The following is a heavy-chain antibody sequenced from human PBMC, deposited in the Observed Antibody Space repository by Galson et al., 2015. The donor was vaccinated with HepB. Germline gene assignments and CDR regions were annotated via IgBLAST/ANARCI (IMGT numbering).Heavy chain of an antibody. J-gene: IGHJ4*02. D-gene: IGHD5-18*01. Sequence: SVKVSCKASGYTFTNYYIHWVRQAPGQRLEWVGIINPSAGSTTYAQNFQGRVTMTRDTSTSTSYMELSSLRPEDTAVFYCARGPFGYTYPEYWDQGTLVTVSS. CDR1: GYTFTNYY. CDR2: INPSAGST. CDR3: ARGPFGYTYPEY. V-gene: IGHV1-46*01.